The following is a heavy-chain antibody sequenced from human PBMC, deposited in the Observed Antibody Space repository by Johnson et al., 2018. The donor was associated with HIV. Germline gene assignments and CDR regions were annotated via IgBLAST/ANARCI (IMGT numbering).Heavy chain of an antibody. CDR1: GFIFDDYG. V-gene: IGHV3-20*04. D-gene: IGHD3-10*01. CDR2: INWNGGNT. J-gene: IGHJ3*02. CDR3: ARDFSVRAFNI. Sequence: VQLVESGGGLVKPGGSLRLSCAASGFIFDDYGMSWVRQAPGKGLEWVSGINWNGGNTGYADSVKGRFTISRDNSKNTLYLQMNSLRAEDTAVYYCARDFSVRAFNIWGQGTKVTVSS.